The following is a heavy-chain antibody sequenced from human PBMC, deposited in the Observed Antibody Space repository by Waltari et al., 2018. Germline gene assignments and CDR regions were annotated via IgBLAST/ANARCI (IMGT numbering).Heavy chain of an antibody. D-gene: IGHD1-26*01. CDR2: IYHSGST. CDR1: Y. V-gene: IGHV4-38-2*02. CDR3: ARDGSVGYFDY. J-gene: IGHJ4*02. Sequence: YWGWIRQPPGKGLEWIGSIYHSGSTYYNPSLKSRVTISVDTSKNQFSLKLSSVTAADTAVYYCARDGSVGYFDYWGQGTLVTVSS.